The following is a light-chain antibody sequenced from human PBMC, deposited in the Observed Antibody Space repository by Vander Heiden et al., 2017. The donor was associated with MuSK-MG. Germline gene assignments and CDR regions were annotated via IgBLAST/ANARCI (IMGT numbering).Light chain of an antibody. CDR1: QSVRIN. CDR2: GAS. Sequence: EIVMTQSPVTLSVSPGERATLSCRASQSVRINLAWYQQKPGQAPRLLIYGASTRATGIAARFSGSGSGTEFTLTISSLQSEDFAVYYCQQYNKWPRTFGQGTKLEIK. CDR3: QQYNKWPRT. V-gene: IGKV3-15*01. J-gene: IGKJ2*01.